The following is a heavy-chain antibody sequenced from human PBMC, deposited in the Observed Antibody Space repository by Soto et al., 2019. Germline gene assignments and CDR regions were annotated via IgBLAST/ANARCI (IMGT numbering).Heavy chain of an antibody. D-gene: IGHD3-10*01. CDR3: ARDRLLWFGELSG. CDR2: IWYDGSNK. CDR1: GFTFSSYG. J-gene: IGHJ4*02. V-gene: IGHV3-33*01. Sequence: SLRLSCAASGFTFSSYGMHWVRQAPGKGLEWVAVIWYDGSNKYYADSVKGRFTISRDNSKNTLYLQMNSLRAEDTAVYYCARDRLLWFGELSGWGQGTLVTVSS.